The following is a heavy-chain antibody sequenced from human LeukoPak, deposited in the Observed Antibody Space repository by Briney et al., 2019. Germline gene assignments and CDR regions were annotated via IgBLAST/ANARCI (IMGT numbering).Heavy chain of an antibody. Sequence: ESGPTLVKPTQTLTLTCTFSGFSLSTSGVGVGWIRQPPGKALEWLALIYWNDDKRYSPSLKSRLTITKDTSKNQVVLTMTNMDPVDTATYYCAHLRYLDYYYYMDVWGKGTTVTISS. CDR3: AHLRYLDYYYYMDV. CDR1: GFSLSTSGVG. V-gene: IGHV2-5*01. D-gene: IGHD1-1*01. CDR2: IYWNDDK. J-gene: IGHJ6*03.